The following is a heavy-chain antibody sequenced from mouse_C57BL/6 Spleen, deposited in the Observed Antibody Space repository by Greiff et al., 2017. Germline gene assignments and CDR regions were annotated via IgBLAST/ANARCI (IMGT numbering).Heavy chain of an antibody. CDR1: GYTFTEYT. J-gene: IGHJ1*03. Sequence: VKLMESGAELVKPGASVKLSCKASGYTFTEYTIHWVKQRSGQGLEWIGWFYPGSGSIKYNEKFKDKATLTADKSSSTVYMELSRLTSEDSAVYFCARHEGGNWDADWYFDVWGTGTTVTVSS. CDR3: ARHEGGNWDADWYFDV. D-gene: IGHD4-1*01. V-gene: IGHV1-62-2*01. CDR2: FYPGSGSI.